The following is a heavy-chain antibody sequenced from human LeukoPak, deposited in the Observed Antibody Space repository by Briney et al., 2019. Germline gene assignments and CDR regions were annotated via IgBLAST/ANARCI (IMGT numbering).Heavy chain of an antibody. CDR2: VYYTESP. CDR1: GASITSYF. J-gene: IGHJ5*02. D-gene: IGHD6-6*01. V-gene: IGHV4-59*08. CDR3: ARHVYSSSFGNWFDP. Sequence: SETLSLTCTVSGASITSYFWSWVRQPPGKGLEWIGYVYYTESPNYNPSLKSRLTISVDTSKNQFSLKLSSVTAADTAVYYCARHVYSSSFGNWFDPWGQGTLVTVSS.